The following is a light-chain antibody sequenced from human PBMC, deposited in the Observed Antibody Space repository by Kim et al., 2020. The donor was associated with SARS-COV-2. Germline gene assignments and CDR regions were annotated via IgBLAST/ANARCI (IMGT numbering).Light chain of an antibody. Sequence: SYELTQPPSASVASGKTARITCGGNNIGSKSVHWYQQQPGQAPVLVIYYDSDRPSGSPERFSGSNSGNRASLTISRVEAGDEADDYCQVWDSSRDRVFGG. CDR2: YDS. CDR1: NIGSKS. J-gene: IGLJ2*01. CDR3: QVWDSSRDRV. V-gene: IGLV3-21*04.